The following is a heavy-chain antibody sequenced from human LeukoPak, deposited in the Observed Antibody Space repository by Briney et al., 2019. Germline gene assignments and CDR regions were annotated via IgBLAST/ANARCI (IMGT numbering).Heavy chain of an antibody. J-gene: IGHJ6*03. Sequence: GGSLRLSCAASGFTFSSYSMNWVRQAPGKGLEWVSSISSSSSYIYYADSVKGRFTISRDNAKNSLYLQMNSLRAEDTAVYYCARDAKGDDSSGYYPNYYYYYYMDVWGKGTTVTVSS. CDR2: ISSSSSYI. V-gene: IGHV3-21*01. D-gene: IGHD3-22*01. CDR3: ARDAKGDDSSGYYPNYYYYYYMDV. CDR1: GFTFSSYS.